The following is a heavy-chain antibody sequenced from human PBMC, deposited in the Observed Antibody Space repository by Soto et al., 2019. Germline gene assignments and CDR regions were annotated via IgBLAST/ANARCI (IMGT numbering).Heavy chain of an antibody. D-gene: IGHD6-13*01. V-gene: IGHV1-18*01. CDR3: ARDAAAGLTAS. CDR2: ISAYNGNT. J-gene: IGHJ5*02. CDR1: GYTFTSYG. Sequence: QVQLVQSGAEVKKPGASVKVSCKASGYTFTSYGISWVRQAPGQGLEWMGWISAYNGNTKYAQKFQGRVTMTTDTSTSTAYMEVRRLRSDATAVYYCARDAAAGLTASWGQGPLVTFSS.